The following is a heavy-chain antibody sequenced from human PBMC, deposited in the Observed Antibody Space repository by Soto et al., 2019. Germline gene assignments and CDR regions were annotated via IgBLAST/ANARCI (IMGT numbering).Heavy chain of an antibody. V-gene: IGHV1-58*01. CDR2: IVVGSGNT. D-gene: IGHD6-19*01. Sequence: SVKVSCKASGFTFTSSAVQWVRQARGQRLEWIGWIVVGSGNTNYAQKFQERVTITRDMSTSTAYMELSSLRSEDTAVYYCAAGFLGSSGWYGDYWGQGTLVTVSS. CDR1: GFTFTSSA. CDR3: AAGFLGSSGWYGDY. J-gene: IGHJ4*02.